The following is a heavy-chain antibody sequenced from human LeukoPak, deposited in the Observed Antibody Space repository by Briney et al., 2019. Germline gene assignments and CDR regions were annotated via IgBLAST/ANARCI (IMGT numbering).Heavy chain of an antibody. Sequence: GGSLRLSCAAPGFTFSTYAMSWVRQTPERGLEWASAISDTGGNTFYADSVKGRFTISRDNSKNTLYLQMNSLRAEDTAIYYCAKGRTNDYWGQGTLVTVSS. CDR1: GFTFSTYA. V-gene: IGHV3-23*01. CDR2: ISDTGGNT. J-gene: IGHJ4*02. CDR3: AKGRTNDY. D-gene: IGHD1/OR15-1a*01.